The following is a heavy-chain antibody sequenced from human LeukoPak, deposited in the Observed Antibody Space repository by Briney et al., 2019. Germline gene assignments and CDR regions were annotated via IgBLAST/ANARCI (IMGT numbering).Heavy chain of an antibody. Sequence: TGGSLRLSCAASGFTFSSSAMSWVRQAPGKGLEWVSTISGTGSSTYYADSAKGRFTISRDNSKDTLFLQLNSLTAADTAMYFCAKASVAIPQYCNSWGKGPLVTVSS. CDR2: ISGTGSST. CDR3: AKASVAIPQYCNS. CDR1: GFTFSSSA. V-gene: IGHV3-23*01. J-gene: IGHJ5*02. D-gene: IGHD2/OR15-2a*01.